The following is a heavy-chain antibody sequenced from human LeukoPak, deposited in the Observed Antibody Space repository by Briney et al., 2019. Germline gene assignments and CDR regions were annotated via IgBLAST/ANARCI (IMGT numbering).Heavy chain of an antibody. CDR2: IYYSGST. D-gene: IGHD2-15*01. CDR3: ASAEVVVVAGGRTGFDP. V-gene: IGHV4-39*01. CDR1: GGSISSSSYY. J-gene: IGHJ5*02. Sequence: PSETLSLTCTVSGGSISSSSYYWGWIRQPPGKGLEWIGSIYYSGSTYYNPSLKSRVTISVDTSKNQFSLKLSSVTAADTAAYYCASAEVVVVAGGRTGFDPWGQGTLVTVSS.